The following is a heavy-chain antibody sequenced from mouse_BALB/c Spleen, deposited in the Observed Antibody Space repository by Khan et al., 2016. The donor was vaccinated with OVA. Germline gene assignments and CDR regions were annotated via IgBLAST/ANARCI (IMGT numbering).Heavy chain of an antibody. CDR2: ISSSDST. CDR3: ARWNYRYDGYFDY. V-gene: IGHV3-8*02. D-gene: IGHD2-14*01. CDR1: GDSITSGY. Sequence: EVQLVESGPSLVKPSQTLSLTCSVTGDSITSGYWNWIRKFPGNKLEYMGCISSSDSTFYNPSLKSRISITRDTSKNQYYLQLNSVTTEDTATYYCARWNYRYDGYFDYWGQGTTLTVSS. J-gene: IGHJ2*01.